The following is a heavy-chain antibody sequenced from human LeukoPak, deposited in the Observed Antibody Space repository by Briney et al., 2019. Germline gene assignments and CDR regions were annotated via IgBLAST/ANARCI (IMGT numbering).Heavy chain of an antibody. J-gene: IGHJ5*02. CDR1: GGSISSSSYY. D-gene: IGHD3-22*01. CDR2: IYYSGST. Sequence: SETLSLTCTVSGGSISSSSYYWGWIRQPPGKGLEWIGSIYYSGSTYYNPSLKSRVTISVDTSKNQFSLKLSSVTAADTAVYYCARYYDSSGTFDPWGQGTLVTVSS. V-gene: IGHV4-39*07. CDR3: ARYYDSSGTFDP.